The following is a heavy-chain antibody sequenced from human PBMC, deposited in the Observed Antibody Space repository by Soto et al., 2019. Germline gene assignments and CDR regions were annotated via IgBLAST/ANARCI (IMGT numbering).Heavy chain of an antibody. CDR2: ISYDGSNK. D-gene: IGHD3-22*01. V-gene: IGHV3-30*18. Sequence: GGSLRLSCAASGFTFSSYGMHWVRQAPGKGLEWVAVISYDGSNKYYADSVKGRFTISRDNSKNTLYLQMNSLRAEDTAVYYCAKDRPYYYDSSGYPNPYFDYWGQGTLVTVSS. CDR1: GFTFSSYG. CDR3: AKDRPYYYDSSGYPNPYFDY. J-gene: IGHJ4*02.